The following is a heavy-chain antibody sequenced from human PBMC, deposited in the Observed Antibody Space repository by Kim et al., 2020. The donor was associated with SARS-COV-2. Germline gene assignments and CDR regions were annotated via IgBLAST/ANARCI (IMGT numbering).Heavy chain of an antibody. D-gene: IGHD5-18*01. Sequence: ASVKVSCKASGYTFTSYYMHWVRQAPGQGLEWMGIINPSGGSTSYAQKFQGRVTMTRDTSTSTVYMELSSLRSEDTAVYYCARLGDTAMVTGYYYYGMDVWGQGTTVTVSS. CDR1: GYTFTSYY. V-gene: IGHV1-46*01. J-gene: IGHJ6*02. CDR3: ARLGDTAMVTGYYYYGMDV. CDR2: INPSGGST.